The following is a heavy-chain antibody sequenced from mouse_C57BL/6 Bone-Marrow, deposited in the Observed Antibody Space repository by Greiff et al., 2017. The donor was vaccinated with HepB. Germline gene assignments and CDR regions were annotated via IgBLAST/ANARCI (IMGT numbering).Heavy chain of an antibody. D-gene: IGHD2-4*01. V-gene: IGHV14-4*01. Sequence: VQLQQSGAELVRPGASVKLSCTASGFNIKDDYMHWVKQRPEQGLEWIGWIDPENGDTEYASKFQGKATITADTSSNTAYLQLSSLTSEYTAVYYCTGYDYDEDVDYWGQGTTLTVSS. CDR1: GFNIKDDY. J-gene: IGHJ2*01. CDR2: IDPENGDT. CDR3: TGYDYDEDVDY.